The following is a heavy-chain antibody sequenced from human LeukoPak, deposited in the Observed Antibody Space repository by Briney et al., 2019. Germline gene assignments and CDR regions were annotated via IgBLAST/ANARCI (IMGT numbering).Heavy chain of an antibody. V-gene: IGHV3-53*04. D-gene: IGHD3-9*01. CDR2: IYSGGST. CDR3: ASTNYDILTGQKTYYYYYGMDV. CDR1: GFTFSDAW. J-gene: IGHJ6*02. Sequence: GGSLRLSCEGSGFTFSDAWMSWVRQAPGKGLEWVSVIYSGGSTYYADSVKGRFTISRHNSKNTLYLQMNSLRAEDTAVYYCASTNYDILTGQKTYYYYYGMDVWGQGTTVTVSS.